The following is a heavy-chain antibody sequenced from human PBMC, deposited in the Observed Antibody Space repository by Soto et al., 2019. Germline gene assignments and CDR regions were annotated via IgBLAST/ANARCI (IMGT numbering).Heavy chain of an antibody. CDR3: VRDSHGDY. J-gene: IGHJ4*02. Sequence: EVQLAESGGGLVQPGGSLRLSCAGSGFTFSNYWMHWVRQAPGKGLEWVSRIDHDGPTVYAGSVRGRFTISRDNAANPLYLQLNSLRPEDTAVYYCVRDSHGDYSGPGPLVNVSS. CDR2: IDHDGPT. CDR1: GFTFSNYW. V-gene: IGHV3-74*01.